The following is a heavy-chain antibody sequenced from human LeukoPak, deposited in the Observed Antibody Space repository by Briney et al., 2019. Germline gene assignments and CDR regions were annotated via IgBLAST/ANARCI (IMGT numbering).Heavy chain of an antibody. V-gene: IGHV3-30*02. D-gene: IGHD3-22*01. J-gene: IGHJ4*02. Sequence: GGSLRLSCAAFGFTFSSYGMHWVRQTPGKGLEWVAFIRHDGSYQQYADSVKGRFTVSRDNSKDMVYLQMNSLRTEDTAVYYCTKNRDSSDYPRDFDFWGQGTLVTVSS. CDR2: IRHDGSYQ. CDR1: GFTFSSYG. CDR3: TKNRDSSDYPRDFDF.